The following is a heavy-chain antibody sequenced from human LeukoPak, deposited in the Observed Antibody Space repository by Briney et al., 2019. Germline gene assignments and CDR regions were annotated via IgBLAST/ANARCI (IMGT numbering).Heavy chain of an antibody. J-gene: IGHJ4*02. D-gene: IGHD3-10*01. CDR1: GFSFSSNS. V-gene: IGHV3-48*02. CDR2: ISGSGSSI. CDR3: ARDRGSGSYPFDY. Sequence: GGSLRLSCGASGFSFSSNSMNWVRQAPGKGLEWVSYISGSGSSIYYADSVKGRFTISRDNARNSMYLQMNSLRDEDTAVYYCARDRGSGSYPFDYWGQGTLVTVSS.